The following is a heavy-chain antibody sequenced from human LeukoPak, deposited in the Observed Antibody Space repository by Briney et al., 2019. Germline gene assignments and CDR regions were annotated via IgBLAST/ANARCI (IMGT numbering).Heavy chain of an antibody. CDR3: ARYSTSSGWFDP. V-gene: IGHV4-39*01. D-gene: IGHD6-6*01. Sequence: SETLSLTCTVSGDSVTSSGFYWGWIRQPPGKGLEWIGSIYYSGSTYYNPSLKSRVTISVDTSKNQFSLKLSSVTAADTAVYFCARYSTSSGWFDPRGQGSLVTVSS. CDR2: IYYSGST. CDR1: GDSVTSSGFY. J-gene: IGHJ5*02.